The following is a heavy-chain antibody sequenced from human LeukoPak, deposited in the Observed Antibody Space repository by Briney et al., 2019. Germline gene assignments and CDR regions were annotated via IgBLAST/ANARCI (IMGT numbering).Heavy chain of an antibody. CDR1: GSTFTGNY. V-gene: IGHV1-2*02. D-gene: IGHD4-17*01. CDR3: AREDYGDYSVYFQH. CDR2: INHNSGGT. Sequence: ASVTVTFKSSGSTFTGNYMHWVRQPPAQGLEGMGWINHNSGGTNYAQKFQGRVTMTRDTSISTAYMELSRLRSDDTAVYYCAREDYGDYSVYFQHWGQGTLVTVSS. J-gene: IGHJ1*01.